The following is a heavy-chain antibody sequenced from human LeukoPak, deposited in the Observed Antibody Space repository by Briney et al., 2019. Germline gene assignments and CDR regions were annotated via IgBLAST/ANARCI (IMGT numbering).Heavy chain of an antibody. V-gene: IGHV3-33*01. CDR1: GFTFSSYG. J-gene: IGHJ4*02. CDR3: AREIYYYDSSGYTYYFDY. CDR2: IWYGGSNK. D-gene: IGHD3-22*01. Sequence: GGSLRLSCAASGFTFSSYGMHWVRQAPGKGLEWVAVIWYGGSNKYYADSVKGRFTISRDNSKNTLYLQMNSLRAEDTAVYYCAREIYYYDSSGYTYYFDYWGQGTLVTVSS.